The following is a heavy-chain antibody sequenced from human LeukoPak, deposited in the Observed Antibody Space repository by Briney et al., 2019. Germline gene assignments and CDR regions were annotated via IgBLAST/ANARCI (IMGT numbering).Heavy chain of an antibody. D-gene: IGHD2-2*01. J-gene: IGHJ1*01. Sequence: GASVKVSCKASGGTFSSYAISWVRQAPGQGLEWMGGIIPIFGTANYAQKFQGRVTITTDESTSTAYMELSSLRSEDTAVYYCARDPPCSSTSCYHEPEYFQHWGQSTLVTVSS. V-gene: IGHV1-69*05. CDR1: GGTFSSYA. CDR3: ARDPPCSSTSCYHEPEYFQH. CDR2: IIPIFGTA.